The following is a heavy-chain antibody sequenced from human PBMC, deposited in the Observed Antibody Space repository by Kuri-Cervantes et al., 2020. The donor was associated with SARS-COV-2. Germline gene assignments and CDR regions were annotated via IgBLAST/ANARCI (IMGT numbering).Heavy chain of an antibody. D-gene: IGHD3-3*01. Sequence: SETLSLTCAVYGGSFSGYYWSWIRQPPGKGREWIGEINHSGSTNYNPSLKSRVTISVDTSKNQFSLKLSSVTAADTAVYYCARGTGSYYDFWSGSNFDYWGQGTLVTVSS. CDR3: ARGTGSYYDFWSGSNFDY. V-gene: IGHV4-34*01. CDR1: GGSFSGYY. CDR2: INHSGST. J-gene: IGHJ4*02.